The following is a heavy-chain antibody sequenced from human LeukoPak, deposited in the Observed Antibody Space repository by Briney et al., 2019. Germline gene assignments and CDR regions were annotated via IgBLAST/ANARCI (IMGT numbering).Heavy chain of an antibody. CDR2: ISYDGSNK. Sequence: GGSLRLSCAASGFTFSSYAMHWVRQAPGKGLEWVAVISYDGSNKYYADSVKGRFTISRDNSKNTLYLQMNSLRAEDTAVYYCATSDYAYWGQGTLVTVSS. CDR3: ATSDYAY. CDR1: GFTFSSYA. J-gene: IGHJ4*02. V-gene: IGHV3-30-3*01. D-gene: IGHD4-17*01.